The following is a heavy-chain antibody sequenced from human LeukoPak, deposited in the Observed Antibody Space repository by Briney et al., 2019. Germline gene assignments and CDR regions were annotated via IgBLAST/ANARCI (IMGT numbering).Heavy chain of an antibody. CDR1: GFTFSSYS. CDR3: ARVEYSGYDGPTYYYYGMDV. D-gene: IGHD5-12*01. Sequence: GGSLRLSCAASGFTFSSYSMNWVRQAPGKGLEWVSSISSSSSYIYYADSVKGRSTISRDNAKNSLYLQMNSLRAEDTAVYYCARVEYSGYDGPTYYYYGMDVWGKGTTVTVSS. J-gene: IGHJ6*04. V-gene: IGHV3-21*01. CDR2: ISSSSSYI.